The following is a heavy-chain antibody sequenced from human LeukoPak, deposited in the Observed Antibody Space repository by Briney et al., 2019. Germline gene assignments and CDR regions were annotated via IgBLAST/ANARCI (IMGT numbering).Heavy chain of an antibody. CDR2: ISGSGGAT. D-gene: IGHD3-10*01. J-gene: IGHJ4*02. Sequence: GGSLRPSCAASGFTFSTYAMSWVRQAPGKGLEWLSAISGSGGATYYADSVKGRFTISRDNSKNTLYLQMNSLRVEDTAEYYCAKIHTGVSDFSGQETLVTVSS. V-gene: IGHV3-23*01. CDR3: AKIHTGVSDF. CDR1: GFTFSTYA.